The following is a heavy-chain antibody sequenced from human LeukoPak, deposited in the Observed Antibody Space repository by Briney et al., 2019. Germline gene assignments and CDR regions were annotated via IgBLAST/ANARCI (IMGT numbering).Heavy chain of an antibody. CDR3: AKGITIFGVVDYFDY. Sequence: TGGSLRLSCEASGFTFSRNGMHWVRQAPGKGLEWVAVISYDGSNKYYADSVKGRFTISRDNSKNTLYLQMNSLRAEDTAAYYCAKGITIFGVVDYFDYWGQGTLVTVSS. D-gene: IGHD3-3*01. CDR1: GFTFSRNG. J-gene: IGHJ4*02. V-gene: IGHV3-30*18. CDR2: ISYDGSNK.